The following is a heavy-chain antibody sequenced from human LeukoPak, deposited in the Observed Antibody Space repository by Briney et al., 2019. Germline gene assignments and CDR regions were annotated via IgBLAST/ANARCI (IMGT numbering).Heavy chain of an antibody. CDR3: ARDGYSGSYYYYYYYGMDV. CDR2: IWYDGSNK. D-gene: IGHD1-26*01. Sequence: PGRSLRLSCAASGFTFSSYGMHWVRQAPGKGLEWVAVIWYDGSNKYYADSVKGRFTISRDNSKNTLYLQMNSPRAEDTAVYYCARDGYSGSYYYYYYYGMDVWGQGTTVTVSS. CDR1: GFTFSSYG. V-gene: IGHV3-33*01. J-gene: IGHJ6*02.